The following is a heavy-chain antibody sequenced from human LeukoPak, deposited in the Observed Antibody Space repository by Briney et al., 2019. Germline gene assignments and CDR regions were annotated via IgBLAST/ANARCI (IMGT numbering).Heavy chain of an antibody. J-gene: IGHJ5*02. CDR1: GYTFTGYY. CDR2: INPNSGGT. Sequence: ASVKVSCKASGYTFTGYYMHWVRQAPGQGLEWMGWINPNSGGTNYAQKFQGRVTMTRDTSISTAYMELSRLRSDDTAVYYCARGFISGYVDWFDPWGQGTLVTVSS. CDR3: ARGFISGYVDWFDP. V-gene: IGHV1-2*02. D-gene: IGHD5-12*01.